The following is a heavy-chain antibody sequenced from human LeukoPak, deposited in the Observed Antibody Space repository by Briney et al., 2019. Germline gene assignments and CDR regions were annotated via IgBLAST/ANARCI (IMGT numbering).Heavy chain of an antibody. J-gene: IGHJ6*03. CDR2: INPNGGST. CDR3: ARGPRIRELLRSDYYYYMDV. D-gene: IGHD1-26*01. CDR1: GYTFTSYY. Sequence: ASVKVSCKASGYTFTSYYMHWVRQAPGQGLEWMGIINPNGGSTSYAQKFQGRVTMTRDTSTSTVYMELSSLRSEDTAVYYCARGPRIRELLRSDYYYYMDVWGKGTTVTISS. V-gene: IGHV1-46*01.